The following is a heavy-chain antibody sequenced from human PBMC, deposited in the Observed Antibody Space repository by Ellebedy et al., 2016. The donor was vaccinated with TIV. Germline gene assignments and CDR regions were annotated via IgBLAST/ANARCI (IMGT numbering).Heavy chain of an antibody. CDR3: ARAQRGSLMDG. J-gene: IGHJ6*03. CDR2: INHGGST. CDR1: GESFTDYY. D-gene: IGHD1-26*01. Sequence: SETLSLXXAVYGESFTDYYWTWIRQPPGKGLEWIGEINHGGSTNYNPSLKSRVTMSVDTSKSQFSLKLSSVTAADTAVYYCARAQRGSLMDGWGKGTTVTVSS. V-gene: IGHV4-34*01.